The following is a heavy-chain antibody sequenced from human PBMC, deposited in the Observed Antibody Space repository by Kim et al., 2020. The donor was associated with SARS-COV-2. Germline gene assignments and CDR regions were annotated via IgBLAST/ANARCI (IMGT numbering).Heavy chain of an antibody. CDR1: GFTFSSYS. V-gene: IGHV3-21*01. D-gene: IGHD3-9*01. J-gene: IGHJ2*01. Sequence: GGSLRLSCAASGFTFSSYSMNWVRQAPGKGLEWVSSISSSSSYIYYADSVKGRFTISRDNAKNSLYLQMNSLRAEDTAVYYCARESRYFVSRYFDLWGRGTLVTVSS. CDR3: ARESRYFVSRYFDL. CDR2: ISSSSSYI.